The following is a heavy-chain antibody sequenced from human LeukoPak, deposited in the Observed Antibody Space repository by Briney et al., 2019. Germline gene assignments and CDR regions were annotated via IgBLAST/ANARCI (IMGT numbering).Heavy chain of an antibody. J-gene: IGHJ4*02. Sequence: GESLKIPCSASGITVNSNYIRWVRQAPGKGLEWVSTIYSGGSTYYTGSLKGRFTISRDNSKNTVYLQMNSLRAEDTAVYYCARGVYDSSGYYYYFDFWGQGTLVTVSS. CDR1: GITVNSNY. CDR2: IYSGGST. D-gene: IGHD3-22*01. CDR3: ARGVYDSSGYYYYFDF. V-gene: IGHV3-53*01.